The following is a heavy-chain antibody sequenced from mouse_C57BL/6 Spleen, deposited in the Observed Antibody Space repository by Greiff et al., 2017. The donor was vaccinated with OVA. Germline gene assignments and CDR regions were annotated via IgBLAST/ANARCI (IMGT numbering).Heavy chain of an antibody. J-gene: IGHJ3*01. CDR2: IRNEANNHAT. CDR3: TRRDCDGWFAY. V-gene: IGHV6-6*01. Sequence: EVQRVESGGGLVQPGGSMKLSCAASGFTFSDAWMDWVRQSPEKGLEWVAAIRNEANNHATYYAVSGQGRFTIARDDSESSVYRQMNSVRAEDTGSNYGTRRDCDGWFAYWGQGTLVTVSA. CDR1: GFTFSDAW.